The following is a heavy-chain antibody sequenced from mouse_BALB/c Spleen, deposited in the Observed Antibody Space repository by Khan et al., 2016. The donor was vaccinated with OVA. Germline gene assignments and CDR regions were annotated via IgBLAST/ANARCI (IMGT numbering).Heavy chain of an antibody. CDR3: ARGGITTGYFDY. Sequence: QVQLQQSGTELARPGASVNLSCKASGYTFTGYWMQWVKQRPGQGLEWIGAIYPGDGNPRYTQKFKGKATLTADKSSSTAYMQLSSLASEDSAVYDCARGGITTGYFDYWGQGTTLTVSS. D-gene: IGHD1-1*01. V-gene: IGHV1-87*01. CDR1: GYTFTGYW. J-gene: IGHJ2*01. CDR2: IYPGDGNP.